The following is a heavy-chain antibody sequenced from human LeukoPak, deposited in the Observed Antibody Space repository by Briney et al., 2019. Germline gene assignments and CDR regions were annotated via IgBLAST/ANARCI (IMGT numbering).Heavy chain of an antibody. J-gene: IGHJ4*02. Sequence: ASVKVSCKASGYTFTSYGISWVREAPGQGLEWIGWINPNSGGTNYAQKFQGRVTMTRDTSISTAYMELNSLRSDDTAVYYCARTSRYSGYDRFDYWGQGTLVTVSS. CDR1: GYTFTSYG. V-gene: IGHV1-2*02. CDR3: ARTSRYSGYDRFDY. D-gene: IGHD5-12*01. CDR2: INPNSGGT.